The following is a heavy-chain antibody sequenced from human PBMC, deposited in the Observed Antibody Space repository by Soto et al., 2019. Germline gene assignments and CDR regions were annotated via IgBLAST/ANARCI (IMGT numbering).Heavy chain of an antibody. Sequence: EVRLLESGGGLVKPGGSLRLSCATSGLTFSNYAMRWVRQAPGGGLEWVSSMSGSSSTTYYADSVEGRFTISRDRSKNTLYLQMSSLRAVDTALYYCAKNQELELPRVIDFWGEGTLDTVSS. V-gene: IGHV3-23*01. D-gene: IGHD1-7*01. J-gene: IGHJ4*02. CDR1: GLTFSNYA. CDR3: AKNQELELPRVIDF. CDR2: MSGSSSTT.